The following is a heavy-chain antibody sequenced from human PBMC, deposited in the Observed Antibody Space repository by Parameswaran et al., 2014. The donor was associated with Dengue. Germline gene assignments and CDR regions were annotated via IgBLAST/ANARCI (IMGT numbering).Heavy chain of an antibody. D-gene: IGHD4-17*01. Sequence: QAGGSLRLSCAASGFAFSSYAMSWVRQAPGKGLEWVSLIHNTGGSTYYADSVKGRFTISRDNSKNTLYLQMNSLGAEDTAVYYCAKPQGGSMTTGFHGLDVWGQGTTVTVSS. CDR1: GFAFSSYA. CDR3: AKPQGGSMTTGFHGLDV. CDR2: IHNTGGST. J-gene: IGHJ6*02. V-gene: IGHV3-23*01.